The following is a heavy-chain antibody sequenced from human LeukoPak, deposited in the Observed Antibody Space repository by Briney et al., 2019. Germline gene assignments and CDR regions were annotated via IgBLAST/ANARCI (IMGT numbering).Heavy chain of an antibody. CDR2: INDCGST. Sequence: SETLSLTCAVYGGSFSDYYWRWSRQPPGKGLEWIGEINDCGSTNNNPSLKSRVIILVDMSKNQFSLKLSSVTAADTAVYFCAREGYQLVSGDFYYYMDVWGKGTTVTVSS. V-gene: IGHV4-34*01. J-gene: IGHJ6*03. D-gene: IGHD2-2*01. CDR3: AREGYQLVSGDFYYYMDV. CDR1: GGSFSDYY.